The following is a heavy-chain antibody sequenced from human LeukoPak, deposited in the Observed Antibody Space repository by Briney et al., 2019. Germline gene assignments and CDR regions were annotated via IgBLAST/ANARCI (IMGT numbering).Heavy chain of an antibody. CDR1: GFTFSSYA. J-gene: IGHJ3*02. CDR3: AKELYDYVWGSNYAFDI. Sequence: GGSLRLSCAASGFTFSSYAMHWVRQAPGKGLEWVAVISYDGSNKYYADSVKGRFTISRDNSKNTLYLQMNSLRAEDTAVYYCAKELYDYVWGSNYAFDIWGQGTMVTVSS. V-gene: IGHV3-30-3*01. CDR2: ISYDGSNK. D-gene: IGHD3-16*01.